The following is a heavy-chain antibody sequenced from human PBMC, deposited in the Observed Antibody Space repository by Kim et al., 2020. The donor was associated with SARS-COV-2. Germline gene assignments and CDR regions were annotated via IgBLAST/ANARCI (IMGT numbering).Heavy chain of an antibody. J-gene: IGHJ4*01. V-gene: IGHV4-34*01. CDR1: GGSFSGYY. D-gene: IGHD3-10*01. Sequence: SETLSLTCAVYGGSFSGYYWSWIRQPPGKGLEWIGEINHSGSTNYNPSLKSRVTISVDTSKNQFSLKLSSVTAADTAVYYCARGRSNVLLWFRELSTFD. CDR2: INHSGST. CDR3: ARGRSNVLLWFRELSTFD.